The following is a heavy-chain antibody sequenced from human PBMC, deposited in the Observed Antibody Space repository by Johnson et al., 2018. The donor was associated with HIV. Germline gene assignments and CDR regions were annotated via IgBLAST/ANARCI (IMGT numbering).Heavy chain of an antibody. V-gene: IGHV3-7*01. CDR2: IKRDGSEK. CDR1: GFTFDDYA. D-gene: IGHD3-3*01. J-gene: IGHJ3*02. CDR3: ARDRRQFLEWLSDAFDI. Sequence: EVQLVESGGGMVQPGRSLKLSCAASGFTFDDYAMHWVRQTPGKGLEWVANIKRDGSEKYYVDSVKGRFTISRDNAKNSLYLQMSSLRVADTAVYYCARDRRQFLEWLSDAFDIWGQGTMVTVSS.